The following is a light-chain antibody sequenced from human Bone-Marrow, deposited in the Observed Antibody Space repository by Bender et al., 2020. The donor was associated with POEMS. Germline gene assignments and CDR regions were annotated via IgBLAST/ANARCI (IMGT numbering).Light chain of an antibody. CDR1: NSNIGSHY. Sequence: QSVLTQPPSASGTPGQTVTISCSGSNSNIGSHYVYWYQQLPGTAPTLLIYRSNQRPSGVPDRFSASKSGTSASLAISGLRSEDEADYYCATWDAKLNVVFGGGTKLTVL. CDR2: RSN. CDR3: ATWDAKLNVV. V-gene: IGLV1-47*01. J-gene: IGLJ2*01.